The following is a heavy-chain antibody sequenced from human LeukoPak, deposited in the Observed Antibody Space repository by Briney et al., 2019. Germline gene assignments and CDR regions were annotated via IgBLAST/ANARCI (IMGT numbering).Heavy chain of an antibody. J-gene: IGHJ3*02. CDR2: IYYSGST. CDR3: ARAVLLWFGELNDAFDI. Sequence: SETLSLTCTVSGGSISSYYWSWIRQPPGKGLEWIGYIYYSGSTNYNPSLKSRVTMSVDTSKNQFSLKLSSVTAADTAVYYCARAVLLWFGELNDAFDIWGQGTMVTVSS. V-gene: IGHV4-59*12. CDR1: GGSISSYY. D-gene: IGHD3-10*01.